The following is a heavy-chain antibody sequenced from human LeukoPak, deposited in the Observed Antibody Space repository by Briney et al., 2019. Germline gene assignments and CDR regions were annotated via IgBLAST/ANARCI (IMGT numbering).Heavy chain of an antibody. CDR2: IYTSGST. J-gene: IGHJ6*03. CDR3: ARVMAWSTSNYYYYMDV. CDR1: DGSISSHY. D-gene: IGHD2-2*01. V-gene: IGHV4-4*07. Sequence: PSETLSLTCTVSDGSISSHYWSWIRQPAGKGLEWIGRIYTSGSTNYNPSLKSRVTMSVDTSKNQFSLKLSSVTAADTAVYYCARVMAWSTSNYYYYMDVWGKGTTVTVSS.